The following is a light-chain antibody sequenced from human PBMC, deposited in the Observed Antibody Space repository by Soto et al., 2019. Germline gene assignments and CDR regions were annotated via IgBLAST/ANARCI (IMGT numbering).Light chain of an antibody. V-gene: IGLV1-40*01. CDR1: SSNLGAGYD. CDR2: GNR. J-gene: IGLJ3*02. Sequence: QSVLTQPPSVSGAPGQRVTISCTGTSSNLGAGYDVHWYQQLPGAAPKLVIFGNRNRPSGVPERFSGSKSGTSASLAITGLQAEDEAGYYCCAYEDGRIALLFGGGTKVTVL. CDR3: CAYEDGRIALL.